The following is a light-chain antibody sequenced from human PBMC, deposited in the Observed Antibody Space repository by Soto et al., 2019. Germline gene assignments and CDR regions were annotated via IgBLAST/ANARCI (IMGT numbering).Light chain of an antibody. CDR1: HSVSSS. Sequence: EIVLTQSPAALSLSPGERATLSCRASHSVSSSLAWYQHKPGQAPRLLIYDASNRATGVPARFSGSGSGTDFTLTISSLEPEDFALYYCQQRTNWPLTFGGGTKVEIK. J-gene: IGKJ4*01. CDR3: QQRTNWPLT. CDR2: DAS. V-gene: IGKV3-11*01.